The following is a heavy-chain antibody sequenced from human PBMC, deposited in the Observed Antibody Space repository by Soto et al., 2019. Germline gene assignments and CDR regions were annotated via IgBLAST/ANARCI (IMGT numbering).Heavy chain of an antibody. CDR3: AHSLYDYVWGTNWFDP. J-gene: IGHJ5*02. V-gene: IGHV2-5*02. Sequence: QITLKESGPTLVKPTQTLTLTCTLSGFSLSTSGVDMGWIRRPPGKALEWLALIYWDDDKRYSPSLKSRLTITKDTSKNQVVLTMTNMDPVDTATYYCAHSLYDYVWGTNWFDPWGQGTLVTVSS. CDR1: GFSLSTSGVD. D-gene: IGHD3-16*01. CDR2: IYWDDDK.